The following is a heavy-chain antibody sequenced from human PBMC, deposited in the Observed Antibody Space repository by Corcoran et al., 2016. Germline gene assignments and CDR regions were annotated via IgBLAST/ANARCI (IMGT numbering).Heavy chain of an antibody. D-gene: IGHD3-22*01. CDR2: IYPGDSDT. CDR1: GCSFTSYW. V-gene: IGHV5-51*01. Sequence: EVQLVQSGAEVKKPGEYLKISCKGSGCSFTSYWLGWVRQMPGKGLEWMGVIYPGDSDTRYSPSFQSQVTIPAAKSLSTGYLQLSSLKASDTAVYYCAWGDYYDSSGLVDYWGQGTLVTVSS. J-gene: IGHJ4*02. CDR3: AWGDYYDSSGLVDY.